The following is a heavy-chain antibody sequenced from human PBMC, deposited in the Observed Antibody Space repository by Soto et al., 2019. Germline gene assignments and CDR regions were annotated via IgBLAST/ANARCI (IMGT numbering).Heavy chain of an antibody. D-gene: IGHD1-26*01. CDR2: ISGSGGST. V-gene: IGHV3-23*01. CDR3: AKVPYSGTQSDY. J-gene: IGHJ4*02. CDR1: GFTFSSYA. Sequence: EVQLLESGGGLVQPGGSLRLSCAASGFTFSSYAMSWVRQAPGKGLERVSAISGSGGSTYYADSVKGRFTISRDNSKNTLYLQMNSLRAEDTAVYYCAKVPYSGTQSDYWGQGTLVTVSS.